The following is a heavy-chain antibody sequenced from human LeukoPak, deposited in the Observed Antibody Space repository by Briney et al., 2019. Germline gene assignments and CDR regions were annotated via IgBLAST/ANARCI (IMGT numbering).Heavy chain of an antibody. CDR1: GGSFSGYY. CDR2: INHSGST. CDR3: ARVKGNYQNWFDP. D-gene: IGHD1-7*01. V-gene: IGHV4-34*01. J-gene: IGHJ5*02. Sequence: PSETLSLTCAVYGGSFSGYYWSWIRQPPGKGLEWIGEINHSGSTNYNPSLKSRATISVDTSKNQFSLRLNSVTAADTVVYYCARVKGNYQNWFDPWGQGTLVTVSS.